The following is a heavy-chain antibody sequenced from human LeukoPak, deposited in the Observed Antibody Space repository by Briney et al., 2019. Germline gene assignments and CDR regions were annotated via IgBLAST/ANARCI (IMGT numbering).Heavy chain of an antibody. CDR2: IWYDGNNK. CDR3: ARELATSLLDY. Sequence: PGGSLRLSCAASGFTFSSYSMHWVRQAPGKGLEWVAVIWYDGNNKYYADSVKGRFTISRDTSKNTLYLQVNSLRAEDTAVYYCARELATSLLDYWGQGTLVTVSS. D-gene: IGHD5-24*01. J-gene: IGHJ4*02. V-gene: IGHV3-33*01. CDR1: GFTFSSYS.